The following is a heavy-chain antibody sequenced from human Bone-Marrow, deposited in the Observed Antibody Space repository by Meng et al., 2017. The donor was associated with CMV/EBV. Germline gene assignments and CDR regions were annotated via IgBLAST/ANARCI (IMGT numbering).Heavy chain of an antibody. CDR1: GFTFSSYS. CDR2: ISSSSNYI. Sequence: GESLKISCADSGFTFSSYSMNWVRQAPGKGLEWVSSISSSSNYIYYADSVKGRFTISRDTAKNSLYLQMNSLRAEDTAVYYCARDYGSGSYGYYYGVDVWGQGTTVTVSS. D-gene: IGHD3-10*01. J-gene: IGHJ6*02. CDR3: ARDYGSGSYGYYYGVDV. V-gene: IGHV3-21*01.